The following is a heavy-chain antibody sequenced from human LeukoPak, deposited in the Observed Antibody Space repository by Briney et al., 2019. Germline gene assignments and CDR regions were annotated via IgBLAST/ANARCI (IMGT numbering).Heavy chain of an antibody. D-gene: IGHD3-10*01. J-gene: IGHJ5*02. CDR3: ARGRNYDGSGKHFDP. CDR2: ISWNSGSI. Sequence: PGGSLRLSCAASGFTFDDYAMHWVRQAPGKGLEWVSGISWNSGSIGYADSVKGRFTISRDNAKNSLYLQMNSLRAEDTAVYYCARGRNYDGSGKHFDPWGQGTLVTVSS. CDR1: GFTFDDYA. V-gene: IGHV3-9*01.